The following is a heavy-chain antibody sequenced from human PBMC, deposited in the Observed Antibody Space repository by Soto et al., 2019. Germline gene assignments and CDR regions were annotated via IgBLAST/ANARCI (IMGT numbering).Heavy chain of an antibody. CDR3: ARDQDNWNFDAFDI. J-gene: IGHJ3*02. D-gene: IGHD1-1*01. Sequence: QVQLVQSGAEVKKPGSSVKVSCKASGGTFSSYAISWVRQAPGQGLEWMGGITPIVGTANYAQKFQSRVTITADKSTSTPYMELSSLRSEDTAVYYCARDQDNWNFDAFDIWGQGTMVTVSS. V-gene: IGHV1-69*06. CDR2: ITPIVGTA. CDR1: GGTFSSYA.